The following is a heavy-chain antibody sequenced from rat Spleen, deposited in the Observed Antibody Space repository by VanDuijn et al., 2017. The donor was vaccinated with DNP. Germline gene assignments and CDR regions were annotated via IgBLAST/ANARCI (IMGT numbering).Heavy chain of an antibody. CDR1: GFTFSNYD. D-gene: IGHD1-10*01. CDR2: ITPSGDDT. J-gene: IGHJ3*01. V-gene: IGHV5S11*01. Sequence: EVQLVESGGGLVQPGRSLKLSCAASGFTFSNYDMAWVRQAPTKGLEWVASITPSGDDTYYRDSVKGRFTISRDNAKSTLYLQMDSLRSEETATYYCASLNNYNWFAYWGQGTLVTVSS. CDR3: ASLNNYNWFAY.